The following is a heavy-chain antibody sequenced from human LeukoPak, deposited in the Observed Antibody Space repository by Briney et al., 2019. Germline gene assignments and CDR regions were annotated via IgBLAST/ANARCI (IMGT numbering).Heavy chain of an antibody. CDR1: GGSISSYY. CDR2: IYYSGST. Sequence: PSETLSLTCTVSGGSISSYYWSWIRQPPGKGLEWIGYIYYSGSTNYNPSLKSRVTISVDTSKNQFSLKLSSVTAADTAVYYCARGHGTGSDLYQFDYWGQGTLLTVSS. V-gene: IGHV4-59*01. D-gene: IGHD3-10*01. J-gene: IGHJ4*02. CDR3: ARGHGTGSDLYQFDY.